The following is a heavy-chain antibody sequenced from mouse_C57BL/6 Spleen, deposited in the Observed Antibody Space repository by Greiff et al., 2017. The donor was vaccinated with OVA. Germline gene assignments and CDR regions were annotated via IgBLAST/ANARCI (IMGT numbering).Heavy chain of an antibody. Sequence: QVQLQQPGAELVMPGASVKLSCKASGYTFTSYWMHWVKQRPGQGLEWIGEIDPSDSYTNYTQKFKGKSTLTVDKSSSTAYLQISSLTSEDSAVYYCARGFYDYDGAWFAYWGQGTLVTVSA. J-gene: IGHJ3*01. CDR3: ARGFYDYDGAWFAY. CDR1: GYTFTSYW. V-gene: IGHV1-69*01. CDR2: IDPSDSYT. D-gene: IGHD2-4*01.